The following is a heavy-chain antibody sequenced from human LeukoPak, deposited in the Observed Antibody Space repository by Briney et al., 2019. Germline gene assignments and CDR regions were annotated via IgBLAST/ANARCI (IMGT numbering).Heavy chain of an antibody. J-gene: IGHJ4*02. V-gene: IGHV4-30-4*07. CDR2: IYYGGST. Sequence: SETLSLTCAVSGGSISSGGYSWSWIRQPPGKGLEWIGYIYYGGSTYYNPSLKSRVTISVDTSKNQFSLKLSSVTAADTAVYYCARVVDYGDFYFDYWGQGTLVTVSS. D-gene: IGHD4-17*01. CDR3: ARVVDYGDFYFDY. CDR1: GGSISSGGYS.